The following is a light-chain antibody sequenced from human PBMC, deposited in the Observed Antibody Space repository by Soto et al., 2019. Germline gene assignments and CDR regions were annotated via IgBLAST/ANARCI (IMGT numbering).Light chain of an antibody. CDR3: AAWDDSLNVPV. CDR1: SSNIGSNT. J-gene: IGLJ2*01. Sequence: QSVLTQPPSASGTPGQRVTISCSGSSSNIGSNTVNWYQQLPGTAPKLLIYSNNQRPSGVPDRFSGSKSGTSASLAISGLQSADEADYYCAAWDDSLNVPVFGGGTKLTVL. CDR2: SNN. V-gene: IGLV1-44*01.